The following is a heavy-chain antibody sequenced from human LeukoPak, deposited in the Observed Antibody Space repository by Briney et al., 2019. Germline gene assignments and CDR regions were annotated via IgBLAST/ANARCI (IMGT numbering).Heavy chain of an antibody. CDR2: ISYDGRNK. D-gene: IGHD6-13*01. Sequence: GGSLRLSCAASAFIFSNYAMHWVRQAPGKGLEWVAVISYDGRNKYYADSVKGRFTISRDNGENSLYLQMNSLRDVDTAVYYCARDGGRDSTYWYYYWGQGTLVTVSS. V-gene: IGHV3-33*01. J-gene: IGHJ4*02. CDR3: ARDGGRDSTYWYYY. CDR1: AFIFSNYA.